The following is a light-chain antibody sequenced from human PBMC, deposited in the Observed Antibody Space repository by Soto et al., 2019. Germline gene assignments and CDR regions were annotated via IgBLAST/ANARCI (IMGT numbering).Light chain of an antibody. V-gene: IGLV2-8*01. CDR3: TSYAGSNIWV. Sequence: QSALTQPPSASGSPGQSVTISCNGTSSDVGAYKYVSWYQQYPGKAPKLMIYEVSKRPSGVPDRFSGSKSGKTASLTVSGLQPEDEADYYCTSYAGSNIWVFGGGTKLTVL. J-gene: IGLJ3*02. CDR1: SSDVGAYKY. CDR2: EVS.